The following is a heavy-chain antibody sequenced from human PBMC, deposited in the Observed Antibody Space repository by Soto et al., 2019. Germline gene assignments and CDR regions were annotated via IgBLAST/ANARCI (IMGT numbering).Heavy chain of an antibody. CDR1: GFTFSSYA. CDR2: ISYDGSNK. V-gene: IGHV3-30-3*01. Sequence: QVPLVESGGGVVQPGRSLRLSCAASGFTFSSYAMHWVRQAPGKGLEWVAVISYDGSNKYYADSVKGRFTISRDNSKNTLYLQMNSLRAEDTAVYYCARDRIVGATDDAFDIWGQGTMVTVSS. CDR3: ARDRIVGATDDAFDI. J-gene: IGHJ3*02. D-gene: IGHD1-26*01.